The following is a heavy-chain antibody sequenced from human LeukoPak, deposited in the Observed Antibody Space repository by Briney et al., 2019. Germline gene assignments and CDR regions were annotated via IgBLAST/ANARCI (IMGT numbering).Heavy chain of an antibody. D-gene: IGHD5-18*01. CDR3: AKGAASRGYTYVAN. V-gene: IGHV3-23*01. CDR1: TFAFRSYA. Sequence: GGSLRLSCAASTFAFRSYAMIWVRQAPGKGLEWVSGISGSGGSTYYSDSAKGRFTISRDNSNNTLYLQMNSLRAEDTAVYYCAKGAASRGYTYVANWGQGTLVTVSS. CDR2: ISGSGGST. J-gene: IGHJ4*02.